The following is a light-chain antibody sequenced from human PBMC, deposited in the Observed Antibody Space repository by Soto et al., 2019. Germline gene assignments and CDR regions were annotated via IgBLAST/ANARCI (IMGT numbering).Light chain of an antibody. J-gene: IGKJ1*01. V-gene: IGKV3-20*01. CDR3: QQYGSSPWT. CDR1: QSVSSSY. Sequence: EIVLTQSPATLSLSPGARATLSCRARQSVSSSYLAWYQQKPGQAPRLLIYGASSRATGIPDRFSGSGSGTDFTLTISRLEPEDFAVYYCQQYGSSPWTFGQGTKVDIK. CDR2: GAS.